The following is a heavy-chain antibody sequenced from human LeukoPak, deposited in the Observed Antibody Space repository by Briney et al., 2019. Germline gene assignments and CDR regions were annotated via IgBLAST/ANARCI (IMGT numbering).Heavy chain of an antibody. D-gene: IGHD5-12*01. V-gene: IGHV1-2*02. J-gene: IGHJ4*02. CDR2: INPNSGGT. Sequence: ASVKVSCKASGYTFTGYYMHWVRQAPGQGLEWMVWINPNSGGTNYAQKFQGRVTMTRDTSISTAYMELSRLRSDDTAVYYCARMGGGYSGYDYTGSFDYWGQGTLVTVSS. CDR3: ARMGGGYSGYDYTGSFDY. CDR1: GYTFTGYY.